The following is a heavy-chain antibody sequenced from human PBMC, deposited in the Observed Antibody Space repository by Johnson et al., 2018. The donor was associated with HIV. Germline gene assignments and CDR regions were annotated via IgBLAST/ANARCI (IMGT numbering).Heavy chain of an antibody. J-gene: IGHJ3*01. CDR2: ISFDGSNT. CDR1: GFTFSSYA. D-gene: IGHD3-16*02. CDR3: ARDVLSDLSLQGAFDV. V-gene: IGHV3-30-3*01. Sequence: QVQLVESGGGVVQPGRSLRLSCAASGFTFSSYAMHWVRQAPGKGLEWVAVISFDGSNTYYADSVKGRFTISRDNSKNTLYLQMNSLRAEDTALYYCARDVLSDLSLQGAFDVWGQGTVVTVST.